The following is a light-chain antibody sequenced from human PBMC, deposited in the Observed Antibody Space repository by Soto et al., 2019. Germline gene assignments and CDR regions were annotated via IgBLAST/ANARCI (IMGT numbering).Light chain of an antibody. CDR3: QQSNGYWT. J-gene: IGKJ1*01. CDR1: QSISGS. CDR2: EAS. V-gene: IGKV1-5*03. Sequence: DIQMTQSPSTLSASVGDRVTITCRASQSISGSLAWYQQKPGKAPRLLIYEASNLKSAVPSRFSGSGSGTEYTLTISSLQPDDSASYYCQQSNGYWTFGQGTRVEIK.